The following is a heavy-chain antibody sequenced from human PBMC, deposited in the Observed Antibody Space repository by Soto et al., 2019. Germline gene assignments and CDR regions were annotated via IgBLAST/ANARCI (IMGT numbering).Heavy chain of an antibody. D-gene: IGHD3-22*01. CDR2: ISYDGSNK. Sequence: VGSLRLSCAASGFTFSSYAMHWVRQAPGKGLEWVAVISYDGSNKYYADSVKGRFTISRDNSKNTLYLQMNSLRAEDTAVYYCATTYYYDSSGYYGLDYWGQGTLVTVSS. CDR3: ATTYYYDSSGYYGLDY. J-gene: IGHJ4*02. V-gene: IGHV3-30-3*01. CDR1: GFTFSSYA.